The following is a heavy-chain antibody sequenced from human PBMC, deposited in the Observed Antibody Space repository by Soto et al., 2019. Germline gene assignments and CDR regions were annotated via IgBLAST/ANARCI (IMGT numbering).Heavy chain of an antibody. CDR3: APDRPGTKHYFDY. D-gene: IGHD3-10*01. V-gene: IGHV3-21*01. Sequence: PGGSLRLSCAASGFTFSSYSMKWVRQAPGKGLEWVSSISWSTSYIYYADSVKGRFTISRDNAKNSLDLQMNSLRAGDTAEDYCAPDRPGTKHYFDYWGEGNMVTSP. CDR2: ISWSTSYI. J-gene: IGHJ4*02. CDR1: GFTFSSYS.